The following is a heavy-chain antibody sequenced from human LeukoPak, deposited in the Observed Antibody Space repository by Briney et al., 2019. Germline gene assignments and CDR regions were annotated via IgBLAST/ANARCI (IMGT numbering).Heavy chain of an antibody. J-gene: IGHJ4*02. CDR3: ARRSFSSWYNTPFDY. CDR2: IYPGDSDT. CDR1: GYSFTSYW. Sequence: GESLQISCKGSGYSFTSYWIGWVRQMPGKGLEWNGIIYPGDSDTRYSPSFQGQVTISADKSISTAYLQLSSLKASDTAMYYCARRSFSSWYNTPFDYWGQGTLVTVSS. V-gene: IGHV5-51*01. D-gene: IGHD6-13*01.